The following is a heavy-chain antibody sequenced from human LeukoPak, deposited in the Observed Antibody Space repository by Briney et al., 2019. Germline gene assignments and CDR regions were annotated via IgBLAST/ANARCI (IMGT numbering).Heavy chain of an antibody. D-gene: IGHD6-13*01. J-gene: IGHJ1*01. CDR2: FSGRGGSS. Sequence: GGSLRLSCAASGFTFSSYAMSWVRQAPGKGLEWVSAFSGRGGSSYYADSVKGWFTISRDNSKNTLYLQMSSLRAEDTAIYYCAKVGVAATGGFHHWGQGTLVTVSS. V-gene: IGHV3-23*01. CDR3: AKVGVAATGGFHH. CDR1: GFTFSSYA.